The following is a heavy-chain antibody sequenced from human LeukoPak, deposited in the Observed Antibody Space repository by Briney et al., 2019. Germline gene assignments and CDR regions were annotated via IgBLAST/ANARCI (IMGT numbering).Heavy chain of an antibody. CDR1: GFTFGDYA. J-gene: IGHJ6*03. CDR3: TRTFGYYYFYMDV. CDR2: IRTEAYDGAT. V-gene: IGHV3-49*04. D-gene: IGHD3-16*01. Sequence: GRSLRLSCAASGFTFGDYAMSWVRQAPGKGLEWVGFIRTEAYDGATDYGASVKGRFTISRDDSKNIAYLQMNSLNTEDTAVYYCTRTFGYYYFYMDVWGKGTTVIVSS.